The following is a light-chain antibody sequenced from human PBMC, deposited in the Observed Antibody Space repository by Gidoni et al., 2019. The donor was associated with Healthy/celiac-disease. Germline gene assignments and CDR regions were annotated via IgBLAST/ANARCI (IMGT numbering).Light chain of an antibody. CDR3: QQLNG. V-gene: IGKV1-9*01. CDR2: AAS. J-gene: IGKJ5*01. Sequence: DIQLTQSPSFLSASVGDRVTITCRASQGISSYLAWYQQKPGKDPKLLIYAASTLQSGVPSRFSGSGSGTEFTLTISSLQPEDFATYYCQQLNGFGQGTRLEIK. CDR1: QGISSY.